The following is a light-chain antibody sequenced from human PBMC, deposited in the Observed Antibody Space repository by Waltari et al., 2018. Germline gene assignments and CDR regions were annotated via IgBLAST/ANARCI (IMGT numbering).Light chain of an antibody. V-gene: IGKV1D-16*01. CDR1: QGINNW. CDR2: KAS. Sequence: DIQMTQSPSSLSASVGDRVTITCRASQGINNWLAWYQQKPGKAPKVLIYKASSLQGGGPSRFSGSGYGTDFTLTISSLQPEDFTRYYCQQYNRAPYSFGQGTKGEIK. J-gene: IGKJ2*03. CDR3: QQYNRAPYS.